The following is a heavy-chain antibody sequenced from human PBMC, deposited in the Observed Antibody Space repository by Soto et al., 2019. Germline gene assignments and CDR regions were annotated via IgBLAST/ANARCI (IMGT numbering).Heavy chain of an antibody. CDR1: GGSISSSSYY. CDR3: ARRGGVTKKYDY. CDR2: IYYRGST. V-gene: IGHV4-39*01. Sequence: QLQLQESGPGLVKPSETLSLTCTVSGGSISSSSYYWGWIRQPPGKGLGWIGSIYYRGSTYYNPSLKSRVTISVDTSKNQVSLKRSSVTAADTAVYYCARRGGVTKKYDYWGQGTLVTVSS. J-gene: IGHJ4*02. D-gene: IGHD2-8*02.